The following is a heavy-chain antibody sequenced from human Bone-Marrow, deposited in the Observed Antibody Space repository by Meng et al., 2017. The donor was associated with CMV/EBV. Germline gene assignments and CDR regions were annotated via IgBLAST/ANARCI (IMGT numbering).Heavy chain of an antibody. CDR3: ARVQTTVVTPPIPFGY. D-gene: IGHD4-23*01. J-gene: IGHJ4*02. CDR1: GFTFSSYS. V-gene: IGHV3-21*01. CDR2: ISSSSSYI. Sequence: GESLKISCAASGFTFSSYSMNWVRQAPGKGLEWVSSISSSSSYIYYADSVKGRFTISRDNAKNSLYLQMNSLRAEDTAVYYCARVQTTVVTPPIPFGYWGQGPLVTVSS.